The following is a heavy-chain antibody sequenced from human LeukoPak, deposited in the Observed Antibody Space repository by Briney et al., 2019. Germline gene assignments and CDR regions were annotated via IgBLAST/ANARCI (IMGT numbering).Heavy chain of an antibody. J-gene: IGHJ3*02. D-gene: IGHD4-17*01. CDR2: IKEDGSEN. V-gene: IGHV3-7*01. Sequence: GGSLRLSCAASAFTFRSYWMSWVRQAPGKGLEWVANIKEDGSENYYVDSVKGRFTNSRDNAENPLYLQMNSLRVEDTALYYCARYGNNVDNAFDIWGQGTMVTVSS. CDR1: AFTFRSYW. CDR3: ARYGNNVDNAFDI.